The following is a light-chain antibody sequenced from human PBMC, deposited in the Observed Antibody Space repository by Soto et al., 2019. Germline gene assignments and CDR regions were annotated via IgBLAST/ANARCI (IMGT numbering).Light chain of an antibody. V-gene: IGKV3-15*01. J-gene: IGKJ1*01. CDR1: QSVNSN. CDR2: GAS. Sequence: TVMTQSPGTLSVSPGERATLSCRASQSVNSNLAWYQQKLGQAPRVLIYGASTRATGIPARFSGSGSGTEFILTISSLQSEDFAVYYCQHYNTWPWTFGQGTKVDIK. CDR3: QHYNTWPWT.